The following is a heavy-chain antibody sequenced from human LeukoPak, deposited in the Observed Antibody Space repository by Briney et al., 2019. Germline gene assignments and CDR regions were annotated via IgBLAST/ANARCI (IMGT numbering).Heavy chain of an antibody. Sequence: GGSLRLFCAASGFSFSSYEMNWVRQAPGKGLEWVSYIGISGSSISYADSVKGRFTISGDNAKNSLYLQMNSLRAEDTAVYYCARDSYYYDSSGYYYGLDYWGQGTLVTVSS. CDR2: IGISGSSI. V-gene: IGHV3-48*03. CDR3: ARDSYYYDSSGYYYGLDY. CDR1: GFSFSSYE. J-gene: IGHJ4*02. D-gene: IGHD3-22*01.